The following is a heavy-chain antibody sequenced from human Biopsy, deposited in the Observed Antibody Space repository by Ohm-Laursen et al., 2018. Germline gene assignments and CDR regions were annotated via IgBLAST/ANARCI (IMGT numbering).Heavy chain of an antibody. V-gene: IGHV3-74*01. J-gene: IGHJ4*02. Sequence: SVRLSCAASGFIFSSAWMHWVRQAPGKGLVWVSCISSDGSTTYADSVKGRFTISRDNAKNTAYLQMNSLRADDTALYYCATDHYGSINYWGQGTLVTVSS. CDR3: ATDHYGSINY. CDR1: GFIFSSAW. CDR2: ISSDGST. D-gene: IGHD4-17*01.